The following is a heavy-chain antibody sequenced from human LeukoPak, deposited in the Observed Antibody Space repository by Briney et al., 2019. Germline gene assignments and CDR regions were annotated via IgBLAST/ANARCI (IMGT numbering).Heavy chain of an antibody. Sequence: PGGSLRLSCAASGFTFSSNAMSWVRQAPGKGLEWVSGISVGGGSTFYADSVKGRFTISRDNSKNTLYLQMNSLRGEDTAVYYCAKTGSTVTTLNWFDSWGQGTLVTVSS. D-gene: IGHD4-17*01. CDR1: GFTFSSNA. J-gene: IGHJ5*01. V-gene: IGHV3-23*01. CDR2: ISVGGGST. CDR3: AKTGSTVTTLNWFDS.